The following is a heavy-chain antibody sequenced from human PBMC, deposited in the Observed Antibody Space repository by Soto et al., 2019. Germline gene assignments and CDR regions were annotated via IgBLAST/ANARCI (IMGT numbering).Heavy chain of an antibody. D-gene: IGHD2-15*01. CDR1: GXTLSSYW. J-gene: IGHJ3*02. V-gene: IGHV3-21*04. CDR3: ARLYCRGGSCYSGDAFDI. Sequence: GSLRLSCAASGXTLSSYWMNWVRQAPGKGLELVSSISTSTSYICYADSVKGRFNIARDNAKNSVYLQMNSLRAEDTALYYCARLYCRGGSCYSGDAFDIWGQGTMGTVSS. CDR2: ISTSTSYI.